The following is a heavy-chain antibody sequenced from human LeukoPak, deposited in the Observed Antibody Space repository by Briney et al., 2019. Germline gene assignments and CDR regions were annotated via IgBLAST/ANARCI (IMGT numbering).Heavy chain of an antibody. Sequence: IPSETLSLACAVYGGSFSGYYWSWIRQPPGKGLEWIGEINHSGSTNYNPSLKSRVTISVDTPKNQFSLKLSSVTAADTAVYYCARALGSFDWLPLFDYWGQGTLVTVSS. CDR1: GGSFSGYY. J-gene: IGHJ4*02. D-gene: IGHD3-9*01. CDR3: ARALGSFDWLPLFDY. V-gene: IGHV4-34*01. CDR2: INHSGST.